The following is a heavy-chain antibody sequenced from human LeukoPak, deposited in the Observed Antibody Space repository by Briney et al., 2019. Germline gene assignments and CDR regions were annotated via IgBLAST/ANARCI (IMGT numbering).Heavy chain of an antibody. Sequence: GASVKVSCKASGYTFTSYGISWVRQAPGQGLEWMGWISAYNGNTNYAQKVQGRVTMTTDTSTSTAYMELRSLRSDDTAVYYCARVPLLRGLELLWFGELFDYWGQGTLVTVSS. CDR3: ARVPLLRGLELLWFGELFDY. J-gene: IGHJ4*02. V-gene: IGHV1-18*01. D-gene: IGHD3-10*01. CDR2: ISAYNGNT. CDR1: GYTFTSYG.